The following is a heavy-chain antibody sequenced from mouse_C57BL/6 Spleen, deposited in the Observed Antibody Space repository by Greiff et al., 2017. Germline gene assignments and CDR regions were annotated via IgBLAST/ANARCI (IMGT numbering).Heavy chain of an antibody. CDR1: GFTFSSYG. Sequence: EVQLVESGGDLVKPGGSLKLSCAASGFTFSSYGMSWVRQTPDKRLEWVATISSGGSYTYYPDSVKGRFTISRDNAKNTLYLQMSSLKSEDTAMYYCARHDDGYLFDYWGQGTTLTVSS. D-gene: IGHD2-3*01. CDR3: ARHDDGYLFDY. CDR2: ISSGGSYT. V-gene: IGHV5-6*01. J-gene: IGHJ2*01.